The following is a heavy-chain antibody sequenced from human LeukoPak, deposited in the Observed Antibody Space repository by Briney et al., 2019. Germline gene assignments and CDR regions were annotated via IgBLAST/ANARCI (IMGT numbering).Heavy chain of an antibody. J-gene: IGHJ5*02. CDR2: INTNTGNP. Sequence: GASVKVSCKASGYTFTSYAMNWVRQASGQGLEWMGWINTNTGNPTYAQGFTGRFVFPLDTSVSTAYLQISSLKAEDTAVYYCARRGYSYGYYWFDPWGQGTLVTVSS. V-gene: IGHV7-4-1*02. CDR1: GYTFTSYA. D-gene: IGHD5-18*01. CDR3: ARRGYSYGYYWFDP.